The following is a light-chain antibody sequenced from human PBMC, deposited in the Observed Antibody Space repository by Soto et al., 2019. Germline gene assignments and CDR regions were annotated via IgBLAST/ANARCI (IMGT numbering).Light chain of an antibody. CDR1: SSDLGRYNY. V-gene: IGLV2-14*03. CDR2: DVS. Sequence: ALTQPASVSGSPGQSIAISCTGTSSDLGRYNYVSWYQQYLGKAPKLIIYDVSSRPSGVSNRFSGSKSGNTASLTISGLQAEDEADYYCSSYTSTTTEVFGTGTKVTVL. CDR3: SSYTSTTTEV. J-gene: IGLJ1*01.